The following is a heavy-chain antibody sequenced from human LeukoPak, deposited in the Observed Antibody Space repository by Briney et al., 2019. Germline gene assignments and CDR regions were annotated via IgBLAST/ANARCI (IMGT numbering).Heavy chain of an antibody. CDR3: ARCLLSEVFDY. V-gene: IGHV4-39*01. CDR2: IYYSGST. D-gene: IGHD5/OR15-5a*01. Sequence: PSETLSLTCTVSGGSISSSSYYWGWIRQPPGKGLEWIGSIYYSGSTYYNPSLKSRVTISVDTSKNQFSLKLGSVTAADTAVYYCARCLLSEVFDYWGQGTLVTVSS. CDR1: GGSISSSSYY. J-gene: IGHJ4*02.